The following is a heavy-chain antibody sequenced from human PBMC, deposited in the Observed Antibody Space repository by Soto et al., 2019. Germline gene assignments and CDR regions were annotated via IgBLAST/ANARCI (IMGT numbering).Heavy chain of an antibody. Sequence: SETLSLTCAVYGGSFSGYYWSWIRQPPGKGREGSGEINHSGSTNYNPSLKSRVTISVDTSKNQFSLKLSSVTAADTAVYYCARRALGYCSGGSCYAARWFDHWAQGTLVT. CDR3: ARRALGYCSGGSCYAARWFDH. CDR1: GGSFSGYY. J-gene: IGHJ5*02. D-gene: IGHD2-15*01. CDR2: INHSGST. V-gene: IGHV4-34*01.